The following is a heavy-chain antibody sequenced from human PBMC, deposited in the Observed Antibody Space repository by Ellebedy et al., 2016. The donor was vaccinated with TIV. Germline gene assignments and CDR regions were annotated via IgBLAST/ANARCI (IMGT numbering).Heavy chain of an antibody. D-gene: IGHD1/OR15-1a*01. CDR3: ARDPTAPTGTWG. J-gene: IGHJ4*02. V-gene: IGHV3-66*01. CDR2: IYSGGST. CDR1: GITVSNTY. Sequence: GESLKISCVASGITVSNTYMSWVRHAPGKGLEWVSVIYSGGSTRYADSVKGRFTISRDNSKNTVYLQMNSLRAEDTAVYYCARDPTAPTGTWGWGQGTLVTVSS.